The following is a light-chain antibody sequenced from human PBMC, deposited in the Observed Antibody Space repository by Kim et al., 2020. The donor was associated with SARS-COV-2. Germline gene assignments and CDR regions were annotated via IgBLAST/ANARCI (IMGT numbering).Light chain of an antibody. J-gene: IGKJ4*01. Sequence: ASVGDRVTITCRTSQGIGSAVAWYQQKPGKAPNLLIYDASILESGVPSTFSGSASGTDFTLAISRLQPEDFATYYCQQFNSYPLTFGGGTKVDIK. CDR1: QGIGSA. CDR3: QQFNSYPLT. CDR2: DAS. V-gene: IGKV1-13*02.